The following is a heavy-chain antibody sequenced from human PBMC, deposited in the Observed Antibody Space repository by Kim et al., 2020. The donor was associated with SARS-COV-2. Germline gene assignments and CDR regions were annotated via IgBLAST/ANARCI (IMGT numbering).Heavy chain of an antibody. CDR3: ARGALGGSGTAFDY. D-gene: IGHD3-10*01. CDR2: ISSTSSTI. CDR1: GFTFSIYN. J-gene: IGHJ4*02. V-gene: IGHV3-48*02. Sequence: GGSLRLSCVVSGFTFSIYNMNWVRQAPGKGLEWVSHISSTSSTIYYADSLKGRFTISRDNAKNSLYLQMNSLRDEDTAVYYCARGALGGSGTAFDYWGQGTLVTVSS.